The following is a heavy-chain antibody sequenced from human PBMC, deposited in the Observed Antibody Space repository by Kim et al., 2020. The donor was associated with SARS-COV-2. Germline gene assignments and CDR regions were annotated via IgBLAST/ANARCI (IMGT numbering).Heavy chain of an antibody. CDR2: IYYSGST. Sequence: SETLSLTCTVSGGSISSYYWSWIRQPPGKGLEWIGYIYYSGSTNYNPSLKSRVTISVDTSKNQFSLKLSSVTAADTAVYYCARLPGSGSYYNDWFDPWGQGTLVTVSS. J-gene: IGHJ5*02. V-gene: IGHV4-59*08. CDR3: ARLPGSGSYYNDWFDP. D-gene: IGHD3-10*01. CDR1: GGSISSYY.